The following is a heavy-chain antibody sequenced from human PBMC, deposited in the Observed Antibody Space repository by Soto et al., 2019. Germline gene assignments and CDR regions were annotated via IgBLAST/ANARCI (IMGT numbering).Heavy chain of an antibody. D-gene: IGHD3-10*01. Sequence: SETLSLTCTVSGGSISSHYWSWIRQPPGKGLEWIGYMYYSGSTNYNPSLKSRVTISVDTSNNQFSLKLSSVTAADTAVYYCARVWGGGFDFWGQGTMVTVSS. CDR1: GGSISSHY. CDR2: MYYSGST. V-gene: IGHV4-59*11. CDR3: ARVWGGGFDF. J-gene: IGHJ3*01.